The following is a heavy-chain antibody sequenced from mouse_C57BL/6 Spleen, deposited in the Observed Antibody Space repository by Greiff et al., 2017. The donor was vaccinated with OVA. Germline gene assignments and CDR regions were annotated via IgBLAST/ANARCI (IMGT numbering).Heavy chain of an antibody. J-gene: IGHJ4*01. CDR2: ISSGGDYI. D-gene: IGHD2-5*01. CDR3: AREESYYSNYEAYAMDY. Sequence: EVQVVESGEGLVKPGGSLKLSCAASGFTFSSYSMSWVRQTPEKRLEWVAYISSGGDYIYYADTVKGRFTISRDNARNTLYLQMSSLKSENTAIFYCAREESYYSNYEAYAMDYWGQGTSLTVSS. CDR1: GFTFSSYS. V-gene: IGHV5S21*01.